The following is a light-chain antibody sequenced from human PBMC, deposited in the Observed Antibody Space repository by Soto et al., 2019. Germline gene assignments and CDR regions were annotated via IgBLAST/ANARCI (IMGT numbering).Light chain of an antibody. Sequence: EIVLTQSPGTLSLSPGERATLSCRASQSVSSNYLAWYQQKPGQAPRLLIYGAATRATGIPARFSGSGSGTEFTLTISSLQSEDFAVYYCQQYHNWPAFGQGTKVDI. CDR3: QQYHNWPA. V-gene: IGKV3-15*01. CDR1: QSVSSN. CDR2: GAA. J-gene: IGKJ1*01.